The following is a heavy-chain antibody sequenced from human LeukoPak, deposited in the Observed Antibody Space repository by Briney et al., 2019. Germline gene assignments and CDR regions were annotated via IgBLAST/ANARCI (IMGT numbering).Heavy chain of an antibody. CDR2: INPKSGDT. CDR1: GYTFSDDY. CDR3: ARRGQGWELSLDY. D-gene: IGHD3-16*02. V-gene: IGHV1-2*02. Sequence: ASVKVSCKASGYTFSDDYIHWVRQAPGQGLEWMGWINPKSGDTKYAQKFQGRVTMTRDTAISTVYMELSRLRSDDTAVYYCARRGQGWELSLDYWGQGTLVTVSS. J-gene: IGHJ4*02.